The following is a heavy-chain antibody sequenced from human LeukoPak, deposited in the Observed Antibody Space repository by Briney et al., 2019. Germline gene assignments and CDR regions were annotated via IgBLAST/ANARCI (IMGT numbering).Heavy chain of an antibody. J-gene: IGHJ4*02. CDR3: GRDANLDF. CDR1: GYIFSRYA. V-gene: IGHV7-4-1*02. Sequence: ASVKVSCKASGYIFSRYAIHWVRQAPGQGLEWMGRINTNNGNPTYAQGFKGRLVFFLDTSANTAYLQISGLKTEDTAMYYCGRDANLDFWGQGTLVTVSS. D-gene: IGHD4/OR15-4a*01. CDR2: INTNNGNP.